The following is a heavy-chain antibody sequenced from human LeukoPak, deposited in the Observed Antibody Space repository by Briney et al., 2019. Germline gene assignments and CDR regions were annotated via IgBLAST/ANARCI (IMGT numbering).Heavy chain of an antibody. CDR2: ISSSSSYI. Sequence: GGSLRLSCAASGFTFSSYSMNWVRQAPGKVLEWVSSISSSSSYIYYADSVKGRFTISRDNAKNSLYLQMNSLRAEDTAVYYCAREPTNYYDSSGYYPIDYWGQGTLVTVSS. D-gene: IGHD3-22*01. CDR3: AREPTNYYDSSGYYPIDY. J-gene: IGHJ4*02. V-gene: IGHV3-21*01. CDR1: GFTFSSYS.